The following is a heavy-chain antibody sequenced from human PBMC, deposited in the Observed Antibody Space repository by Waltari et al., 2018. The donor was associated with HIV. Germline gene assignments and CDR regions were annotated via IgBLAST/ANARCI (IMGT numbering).Heavy chain of an antibody. J-gene: IGHJ4*02. CDR1: GFPFSNAR. CDR3: TTEEEDGSWNYLDY. V-gene: IGHV3-15*01. CDR2: IKNKSDGGTT. D-gene: IGHD3-16*02. Sequence: EVHLVAPGGDLLKPGRCLRLPCAPPGFPFSNARLTWVRQAPGKGLERVDRIKNKSDGGTTDYNAAVKGRFTISRDDSNTTLFLQMNSLKTEDTAGYYCTTEEEDGSWNYLDYWGQGTPLTVSS.